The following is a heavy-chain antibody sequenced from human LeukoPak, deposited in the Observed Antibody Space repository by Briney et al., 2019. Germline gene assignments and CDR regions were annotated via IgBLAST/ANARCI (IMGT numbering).Heavy chain of an antibody. CDR1: GFTFKNYG. D-gene: IGHD3/OR15-3a*01. Sequence: GGSLRLSCAASGFTFKNYGMHWVRQPPGKGLEWVAYIRADESGKYYTDAVRGRFTISRDRSKNTLYLQMNSLRPGDTAIYYCAKDFQWTFDYWGQGNLFTVSS. V-gene: IGHV3-30*02. CDR2: IRADESGK. J-gene: IGHJ4*02. CDR3: AKDFQWTFDY.